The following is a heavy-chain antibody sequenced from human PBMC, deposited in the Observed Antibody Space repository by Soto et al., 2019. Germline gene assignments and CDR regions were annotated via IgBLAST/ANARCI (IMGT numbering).Heavy chain of an antibody. CDR2: IIPIFGTA. CDR1: VGTINSYA. V-gene: IGHV1-69*13. Sequence: SVKVSCKDSVGTINSYAISWVRQAHKQGLEWMGGIIPIFGTANYAQKFQGRVTITADESTSTAYMELSSLRSEDTAVYYCARERWELLPPYYYYGMDVWGQGTTVTVSS. J-gene: IGHJ6*02. CDR3: ARERWELLPPYYYYGMDV. D-gene: IGHD1-26*01.